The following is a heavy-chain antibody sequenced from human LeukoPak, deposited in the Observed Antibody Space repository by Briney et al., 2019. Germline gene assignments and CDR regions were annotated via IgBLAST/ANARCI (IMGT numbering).Heavy chain of an antibody. Sequence: KPSETLSLTCTVSGGSISSYYWSWIRQPAGKGLEWIGRIYTSGGTNYNPSLKSRVTMSVDTSKNQFSLKLSSVTAADTAVYYCARGLGYCTNGVCYNWFDPWGQGTLVTVSS. CDR2: IYTSGGT. V-gene: IGHV4-4*07. D-gene: IGHD2-8*01. CDR1: GGSISSYY. J-gene: IGHJ5*02. CDR3: ARGLGYCTNGVCYNWFDP.